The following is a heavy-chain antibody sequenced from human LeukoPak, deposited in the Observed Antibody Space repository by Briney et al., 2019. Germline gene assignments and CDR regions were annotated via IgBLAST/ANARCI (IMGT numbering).Heavy chain of an antibody. D-gene: IGHD2/OR15-2a*01. CDR3: AREGPRGNSQFDY. V-gene: IGHV3-23*01. J-gene: IGHJ4*02. CDR2: ISGSGGST. Sequence: PGGSLRLSCAASRFTFSNYAMSWVRQAPGKGLEWVSTISGSGGSTYYADSVKGRFTISRDNSKNTLYLEMNSLRAEDTAIYYCAREGPRGNSQFDYWGQGTLVTVSS. CDR1: RFTFSNYA.